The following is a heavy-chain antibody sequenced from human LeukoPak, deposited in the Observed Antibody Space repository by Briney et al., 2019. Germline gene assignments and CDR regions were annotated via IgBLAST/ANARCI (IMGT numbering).Heavy chain of an antibody. Sequence: PGVSLRLSCTASVFTLSRYGMDWVRQAPGKGLEWVSGIFGNGGSAHYAYSVKGRYTISRENSKNTVYLKMNSLRAEDTAVYYCGNTTTGYSSGRYPAWPVDYWGQGTLVTVSS. V-gene: IGHV3-23*01. D-gene: IGHD6-19*01. CDR1: VFTLSRYG. J-gene: IGHJ4*02. CDR3: GNTTTGYSSGRYPAWPVDY. CDR2: IFGNGGSA.